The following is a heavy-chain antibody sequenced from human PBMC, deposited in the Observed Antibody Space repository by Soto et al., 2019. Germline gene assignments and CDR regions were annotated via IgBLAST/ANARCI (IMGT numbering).Heavy chain of an antibody. D-gene: IGHD5-12*01. CDR2: ISGSGGST. CDR1: GCAFSSDA. CDR3: AKERVATIAQFDY. J-gene: IGHJ4*02. Sequence: GGSLIRSGAASGCAFSSDAMSWVRQAPGKGLEWVSAISGSGGSTYYADSVKGRFTISRDNSKNTLYLQMNSLRAEDTAVYYCAKERVATIAQFDYWGQGTLVTVSS. V-gene: IGHV3-23*01.